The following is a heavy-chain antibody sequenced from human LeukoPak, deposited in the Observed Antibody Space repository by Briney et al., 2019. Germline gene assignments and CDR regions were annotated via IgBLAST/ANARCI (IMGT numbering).Heavy chain of an antibody. Sequence: SQTLSLTCTVSGGSISSGGYYWSWIRQPPGKGLEWIGYIYHSGGTYYNPSLKSRVTISVDTSKNQFSLKLSSVTAADTAVYYCARDPPTKNCGGDCYSSAFDIWGQGTMVTVSS. CDR1: GGSISSGGYY. CDR3: ARDPPTKNCGGDCYSSAFDI. CDR2: IYHSGGT. D-gene: IGHD2-21*01. J-gene: IGHJ3*02. V-gene: IGHV4-30-2*01.